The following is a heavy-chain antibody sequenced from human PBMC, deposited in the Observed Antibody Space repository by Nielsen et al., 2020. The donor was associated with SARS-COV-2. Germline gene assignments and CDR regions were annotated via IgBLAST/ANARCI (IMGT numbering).Heavy chain of an antibody. J-gene: IGHJ4*02. D-gene: IGHD4-11*01. CDR2: IGTAGDT. V-gene: IGHV3-13*01. CDR1: GFTFSSYD. Sequence: GESLKISCAASGFTFSSYDMHWVRQATGKGLEWVSAIGTAGDTYYPGSVKGRFTISRDNSKNTLYLQMNSLRAEDTAVYYCAGTTPDLGGYWGQGALVTVSS. CDR3: AGTTPDLGGY.